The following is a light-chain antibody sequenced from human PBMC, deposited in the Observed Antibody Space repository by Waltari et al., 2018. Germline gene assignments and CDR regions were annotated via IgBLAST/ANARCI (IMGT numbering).Light chain of an antibody. V-gene: IGKV3-20*01. CDR1: KSISRY. J-gene: IGKJ1*01. Sequence: IMLTQSPGTLSLSPGERATLSCRASKSISRYLAWYQQKPCQAPRLLIYGASNRATGIPDRFSGSGSGTDFSLTISGLEPEDSAVYYCQHHFRLPATFGQGTKVEIK. CDR3: QHHFRLPAT. CDR2: GAS.